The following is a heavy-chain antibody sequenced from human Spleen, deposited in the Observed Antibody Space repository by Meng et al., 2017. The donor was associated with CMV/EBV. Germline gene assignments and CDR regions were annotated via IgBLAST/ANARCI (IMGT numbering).Heavy chain of an antibody. Sequence: GGSLGLSCGASGFIFDNHAMSWVRQVPGKGLEWVSDISWNGGSTGYADSVKGRFTISRDNAKNYVYLEMNSLRAEDTALYLCARERNHALDVWGQGTTVTVSS. CDR2: ISWNGGST. CDR3: ARERNHALDV. D-gene: IGHD1-14*01. V-gene: IGHV3-20*01. J-gene: IGHJ6*02. CDR1: GFIFDNHA.